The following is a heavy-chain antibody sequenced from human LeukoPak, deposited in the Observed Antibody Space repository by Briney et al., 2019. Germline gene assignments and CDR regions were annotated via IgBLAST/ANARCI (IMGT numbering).Heavy chain of an antibody. Sequence: PSETLSLTCTVSGGSISSYYWSWIRQPPGRGLEWIGYIYYSGYTNYNPSLKSRVTISVDTSKNQFSLKLSSVTAADTAVYYCARTTTVRGTDYMDVWGKGTTVTISS. J-gene: IGHJ6*03. D-gene: IGHD3-10*01. CDR3: ARTTTVRGTDYMDV. CDR1: GGSISSYY. CDR2: IYYSGYT. V-gene: IGHV4-59*01.